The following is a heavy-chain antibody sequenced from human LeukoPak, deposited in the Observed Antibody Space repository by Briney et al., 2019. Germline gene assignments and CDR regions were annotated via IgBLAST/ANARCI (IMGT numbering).Heavy chain of an antibody. J-gene: IGHJ4*02. CDR2: IYHSGST. CDR1: GGSISSAGYS. CDR3: ARRSLGCSGGSCYDY. D-gene: IGHD2-15*01. Sequence: SETLSLTCAVSGGSISSAGYSWSWIRQPPGKGLEWIGYIYHSGSTYYNSSLKSRVTISVDTSKNQFSLKLSSVTAADTAVYYCARRSLGCSGGSCYDYWGQGTLVTVSS. V-gene: IGHV4-30-2*01.